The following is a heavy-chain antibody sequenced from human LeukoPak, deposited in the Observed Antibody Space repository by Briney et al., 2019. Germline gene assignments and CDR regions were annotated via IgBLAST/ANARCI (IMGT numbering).Heavy chain of an antibody. Sequence: SETLSLTCTVSGYSISSGYYWGWIRQPPGKGLDWIGNIYYSGTTYYNPSLKSRVTISVDTSKNQFSLKLSSVTAADTAVYYYARSACSGGSCYSQRGAFDIWGQGTMVIVSS. CDR3: ARSACSGGSCYSQRGAFDI. V-gene: IGHV4-38-2*02. CDR2: IYYSGTT. J-gene: IGHJ3*02. CDR1: GYSISSGYY. D-gene: IGHD2-15*01.